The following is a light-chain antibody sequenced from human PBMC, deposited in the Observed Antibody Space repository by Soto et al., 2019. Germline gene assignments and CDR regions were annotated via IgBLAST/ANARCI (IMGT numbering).Light chain of an antibody. CDR2: DVS. CDR1: SSDVGGYNY. V-gene: IGLV2-11*01. J-gene: IGLJ1*01. Sequence: QSVLTQPRSVSGSPGQSVTISCTGTSSDVGGYNYVSWYQQHPGKAPKLMIYDVSKRPSGVPDRFSGSKSGNTASLTISVLQAEDEADYYCCSYAGSYTFPYVFGTGTKLTVL. CDR3: CSYAGSYTFPYV.